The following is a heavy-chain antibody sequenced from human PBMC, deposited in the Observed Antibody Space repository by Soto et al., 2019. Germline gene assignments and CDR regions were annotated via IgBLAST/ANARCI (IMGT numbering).Heavy chain of an antibody. J-gene: IGHJ4*02. CDR3: SRDALEYCTSASCYGFDY. CDR2: IRRKTKGGTT. D-gene: IGHD2-2*01. V-gene: IGHV3-49*03. CDR1: GFSFGDFA. Sequence: GGSLRLSCTGSGFSFGDFAMSWFRQAPGKGLEWVGFIRRKTKGGTTEYAAAVKGRFTISRDDSKSIAYLQVNSLKTEDTAVYYCSRDALEYCTSASCYGFDYWGQGTLVTVSS.